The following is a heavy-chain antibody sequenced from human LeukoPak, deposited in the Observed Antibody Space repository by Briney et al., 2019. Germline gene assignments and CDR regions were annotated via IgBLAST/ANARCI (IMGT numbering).Heavy chain of an antibody. D-gene: IGHD3-10*01. CDR2: IYTSGST. Sequence: SQTLSLTCTVSGSSISSGSYYWSWIRQPAGKGLEWIGRIYTSGSTNYNPSLKSRVTISVDTSKNQFSLKLSSVTAADTAVYYCARASITMVRGDTLDAFDIWGQGTMVTVSS. CDR3: ARASITMVRGDTLDAFDI. V-gene: IGHV4-61*02. J-gene: IGHJ3*02. CDR1: GSSISSGSYY.